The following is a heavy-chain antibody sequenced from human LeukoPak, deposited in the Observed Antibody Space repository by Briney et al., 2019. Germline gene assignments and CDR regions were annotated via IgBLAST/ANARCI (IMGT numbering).Heavy chain of an antibody. CDR1: GFTFSGYA. D-gene: IGHD4-17*01. CDR2: ISGSGGST. J-gene: IGHJ3*02. V-gene: IGHV3-23*01. Sequence: PGGSLRLSCAASGFTFSGYAMSWVRQAPGKGLEWVSTISGSGGSTYYADSVKGRFTISRDNSKNTLYLQMNSLRAEDTAVYYCAKDRSFMTTVTRGCFDIWGQGTMVTVSS. CDR3: AKDRSFMTTVTRGCFDI.